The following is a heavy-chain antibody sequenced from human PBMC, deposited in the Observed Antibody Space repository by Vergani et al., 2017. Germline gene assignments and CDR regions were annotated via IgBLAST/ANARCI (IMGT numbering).Heavy chain of an antibody. Sequence: QVQLVESGGGVVQPGRSLRLSCAASGFTFSSYAMHWVRQAPGKGMEWVAVISYDGSNKYYADSVKGRFTISRDNSKNTLYLQMNSLRAEDTAVYYCARDKGAGHFDWLLDDYWGQGTLVTVSS. CDR2: ISYDGSNK. D-gene: IGHD3-9*01. J-gene: IGHJ4*02. V-gene: IGHV3-30-3*01. CDR1: GFTFSSYA. CDR3: ARDKGAGHFDWLLDDY.